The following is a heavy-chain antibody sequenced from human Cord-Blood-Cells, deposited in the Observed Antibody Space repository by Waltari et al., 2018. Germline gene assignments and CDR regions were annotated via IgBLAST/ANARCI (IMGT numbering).Heavy chain of an antibody. V-gene: IGHV5-51*03. CDR1: GYSFTSYW. CDR2: IYPGDSDT. CDR3: ARLDPAAGDPGSYYFDY. Sequence: EVQLVQSGAEVKKPGESLKISCKGSGYSFTSYWIGWVRQLPGKGPEWMGIIYPGDSDTRYSPSFQGQVTISADKSISTAYLQWSSLKGSDTAMYYCARLDPAAGDPGSYYFDYWGQGTLVTVSS. J-gene: IGHJ4*02. D-gene: IGHD6-13*01.